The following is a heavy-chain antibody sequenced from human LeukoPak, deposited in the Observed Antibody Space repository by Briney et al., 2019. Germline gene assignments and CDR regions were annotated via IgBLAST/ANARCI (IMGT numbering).Heavy chain of an antibody. CDR2: IYTSGST. D-gene: IGHD1-26*01. CDR1: GGFISSYY. J-gene: IGHJ4*02. Sequence: SETLSLTCTVSGGFISSYYWNWIRQPPGKGLEWIGSIYTSGSTNYNPSLKSRVTISVDTSKNQFSLKLSSVTAADTGVYYCARSFSGSSAKPYYFDYWGQGTLVTVSS. V-gene: IGHV4-4*09. CDR3: ARSFSGSSAKPYYFDY.